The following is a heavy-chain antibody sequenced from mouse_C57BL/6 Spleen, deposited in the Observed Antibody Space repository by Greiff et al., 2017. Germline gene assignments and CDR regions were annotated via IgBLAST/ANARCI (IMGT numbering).Heavy chain of an antibody. CDR2: ISSGSSTI. Sequence: EVKLMESGGGLVKPGGSLKLSCAASGFTFSDYGMHWVRQAPEKGLEWVAYISSGSSTIYYADTVKGRFTISRDNAKNTLFLQMTSLRSEDTAMYYCARSYYYGSSYGFAYWGQGTLVTVSA. CDR3: ARSYYYGSSYGFAY. CDR1: GFTFSDYG. D-gene: IGHD1-1*01. J-gene: IGHJ3*01. V-gene: IGHV5-17*01.